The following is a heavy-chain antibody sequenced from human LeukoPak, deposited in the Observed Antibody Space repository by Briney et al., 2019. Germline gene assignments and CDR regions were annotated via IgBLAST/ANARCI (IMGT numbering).Heavy chain of an antibody. D-gene: IGHD5-24*01. J-gene: IGHJ3*01. Sequence: GGSLSLSCAASGFTFSSYAMSWVRQAPGKGLEWVSAISGSGGSTYYADSVRGRFTISRDNSKNTLYLQMNSLRAEDTAVYYCARQIDIDGYIYVSSLGGFDFWGQGTMVTVS. CDR3: ARQIDIDGYIYVSSLGGFDF. CDR2: ISGSGGST. V-gene: IGHV3-23*01. CDR1: GFTFSSYA.